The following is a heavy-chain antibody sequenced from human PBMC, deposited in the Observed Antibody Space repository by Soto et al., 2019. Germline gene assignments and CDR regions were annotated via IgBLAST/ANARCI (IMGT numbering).Heavy chain of an antibody. D-gene: IGHD3-3*01. V-gene: IGHV4-31*03. CDR3: ARALYYDFWSGYSDYFEY. J-gene: IGHJ4*02. CDR1: GGSISSGGYY. Sequence: QVQLQESGPGLVKPSQTLSLTCTVSGGSISSGGYYWSWIRQHPGKGLEWIGYIYYSGSTYYNPSLKSRATISVDTSKNQFSLTLSSVAAADTAVYYCARALYYDFWSGYSDYFEYWGQGTLVTVSS. CDR2: IYYSGST.